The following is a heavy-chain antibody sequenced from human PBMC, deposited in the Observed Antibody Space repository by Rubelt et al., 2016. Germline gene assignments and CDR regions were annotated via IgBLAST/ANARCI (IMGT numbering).Heavy chain of an antibody. V-gene: IGHV3-30*04. Sequence: GKGLEWVAVISYDGSNKYYADSVKGRFTISRDNSKNTLYLQMNSLRAEDTAVYYCARNRALRNFDNYGMDVWGQGTTVTVSS. J-gene: IGHJ6*02. D-gene: IGHD3-9*01. CDR3: ARNRALRNFDNYGMDV. CDR2: ISYDGSNK.